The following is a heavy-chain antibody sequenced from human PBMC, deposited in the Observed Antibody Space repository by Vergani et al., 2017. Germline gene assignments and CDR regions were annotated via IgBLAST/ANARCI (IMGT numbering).Heavy chain of an antibody. J-gene: IGHJ4*02. CDR2: INTGNGNT. CDR1: GYTFTSYA. Sequence: QVQLVQSGAEVKKPGASVKVSCTASGYTFTSYAMHWVRQAPGQRLEWMGWINTGNGNTKYSQKFQGRVTITRDTSASTAYMELSSLRSEDTAVYYCATGNNDYGDCGGYWGQGTLVTVSS. D-gene: IGHD4-17*01. V-gene: IGHV1-3*04. CDR3: ATGNNDYGDCGGY.